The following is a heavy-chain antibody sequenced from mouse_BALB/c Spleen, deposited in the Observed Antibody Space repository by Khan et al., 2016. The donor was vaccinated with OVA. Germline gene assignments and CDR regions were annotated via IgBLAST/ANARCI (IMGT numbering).Heavy chain of an antibody. Sequence: EVELVESGGGLVKPGGSLKLSCAASGFSFSTYTMSWVRQTPEKRLEWVATIRSGSTYTYYPDSVRGRFTISRDNAKNTLYLQMSSLKSEDTAMYYCTRGGNYAHWYFDVWGAGTTVTVSS. CDR1: GFSFSTYT. CDR3: TRGGNYAHWYFDV. CDR2: IRSGSTYT. D-gene: IGHD2-1*01. V-gene: IGHV5-6-4*01. J-gene: IGHJ1*01.